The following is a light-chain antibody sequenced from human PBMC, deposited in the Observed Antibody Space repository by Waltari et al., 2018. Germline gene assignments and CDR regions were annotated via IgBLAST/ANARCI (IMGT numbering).Light chain of an antibody. CDR2: SNY. Sequence: QSVLTQPPSASGTPGQRVTIPCSGSSSNIGSHTVNWHQQLPGTAPKLLIYSNYQRPSGVPDRFSGSRSGTSASLAISGLQSEDEADYYCAAWDDGLSGRSWVFGGGTKLTVL. V-gene: IGLV1-44*01. CDR3: AAWDDGLSGRSWV. CDR1: SSNIGSHT. J-gene: IGLJ3*02.